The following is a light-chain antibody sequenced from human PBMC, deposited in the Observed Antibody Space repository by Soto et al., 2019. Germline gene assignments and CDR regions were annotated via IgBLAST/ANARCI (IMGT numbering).Light chain of an antibody. V-gene: IGKV1-8*01. CDR3: QQRSNWPPIT. CDR2: AAS. J-gene: IGKJ5*01. CDR1: QGISSY. Sequence: AIRMTQSPSSFSASTVDRVTITFRASQGISSYLAWYQQKPGKAPKLLIYAASTLQSGVPSRFSGSGSGTDFTLTISSLQPEDFAVYYCQQRSNWPPITFGQGTRLEI.